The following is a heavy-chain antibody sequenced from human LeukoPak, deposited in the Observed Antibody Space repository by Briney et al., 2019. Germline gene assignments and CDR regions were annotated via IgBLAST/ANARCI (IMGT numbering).Heavy chain of an antibody. Sequence: SETLSLTCTVSGGSISSYYWSWIRQPPGKGLEWIGYIYYSESTNYNPSLKSRVTISVDTSKNQFSLKLSSVTAADTAVYYCARVGWGDYLDYWGQGTLVTVSS. CDR2: IYYSEST. V-gene: IGHV4-59*01. J-gene: IGHJ4*02. CDR3: ARVGWGDYLDY. D-gene: IGHD1-26*01. CDR1: GGSISSYY.